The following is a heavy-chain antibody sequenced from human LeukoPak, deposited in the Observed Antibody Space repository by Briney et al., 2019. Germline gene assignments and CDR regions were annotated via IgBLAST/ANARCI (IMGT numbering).Heavy chain of an antibody. Sequence: SETLSLTCAVYGGSVSGYYWSWIRQPPGKGLEWIGEINHSGSTNYNPSLKSRVTISVDTSKNQFSLNLSSVTAADTAVYYCARSPLTIPFDYWGQGTLVTVSS. CDR2: INHSGST. J-gene: IGHJ4*02. CDR3: ARSPLTIPFDY. CDR1: GGSVSGYY. V-gene: IGHV4-34*01. D-gene: IGHD3-3*01.